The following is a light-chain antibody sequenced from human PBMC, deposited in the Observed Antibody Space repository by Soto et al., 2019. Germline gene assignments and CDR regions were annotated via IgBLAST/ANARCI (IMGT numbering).Light chain of an antibody. J-gene: IGLJ1*01. Sequence: QSALTQPASVSGSPGQSITVSCTGNSSDVGGYNYVSWYQQHPGKAHKFMIHDVRNRPSGVSNRFSGSKSGNTASLTISGLQAEEEADYSCSSYTTSNTRQIVFGTGTKVTVL. CDR1: SSDVGGYNY. CDR2: DVR. V-gene: IGLV2-14*01. CDR3: SSYTTSNTRQIV.